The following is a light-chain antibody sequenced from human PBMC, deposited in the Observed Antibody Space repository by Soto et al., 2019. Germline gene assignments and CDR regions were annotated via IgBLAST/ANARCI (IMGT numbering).Light chain of an antibody. Sequence: IVLTQSPGTLSLSPGQRATLSCRAIQSVTSNYLAWYQQKPGQSPRLLIYHVSTRATGVPARFSGSGSETEFTLTISSLQPEDFAIYYCHQYNNWPSWTFGQGTKVDI. V-gene: IGKV3-15*01. CDR3: HQYNNWPSWT. J-gene: IGKJ1*01. CDR2: HVS. CDR1: QSVTSN.